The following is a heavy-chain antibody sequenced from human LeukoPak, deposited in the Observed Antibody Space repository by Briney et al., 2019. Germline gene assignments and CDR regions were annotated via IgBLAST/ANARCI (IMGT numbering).Heavy chain of an antibody. CDR2: INPSGGST. V-gene: IGHV1-46*01. Sequence: GASVKVSCKASGYTSTSYYMHWVRQAPGQGLEWMGIINPSGGSTSYAQKFQGRVTMTRDTSTSTVYMELSSLRSEDTAVYYYASPTYYYDSSGPTAPYYYYGMDVWGQGTTVTVSS. CDR3: ASPTYYYDSSGPTAPYYYYGMDV. J-gene: IGHJ6*02. D-gene: IGHD3-22*01. CDR1: GYTSTSYY.